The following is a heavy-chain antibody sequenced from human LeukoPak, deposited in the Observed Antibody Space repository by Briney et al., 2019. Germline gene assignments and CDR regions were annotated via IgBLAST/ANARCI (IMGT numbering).Heavy chain of an antibody. CDR3: ARETGSRGWYGVY. CDR2: ISSSSSYI. CDR1: GFTFSSYS. D-gene: IGHD6-19*01. J-gene: IGHJ4*02. V-gene: IGHV3-21*01. Sequence: GGSLRLSCAASGFTFSSYSMNWVRQAPGKGLEWVSSISSSSSYIYYADSVKGRFTISRDNAKNSLYLQMNSLRAEDTAVYYCARETGSRGWYGVYWGQGTLVTVSS.